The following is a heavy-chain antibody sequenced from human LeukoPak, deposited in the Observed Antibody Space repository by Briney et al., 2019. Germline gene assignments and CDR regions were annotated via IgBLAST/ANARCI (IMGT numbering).Heavy chain of an antibody. CDR2: IYYTGST. V-gene: IGHV4-59*12. CDR3: ARKGIAAAGALDY. D-gene: IGHD6-13*01. CDR1: GGSLRSYY. Sequence: PSETLSLSCTVSGGSLRSYYWSWIRQPPGKGLEWIGYIYYTGSTDYNPSLKSRVTISVDKSKNQFSLKLSSVTAADTAVYYCARKGIAAAGALDYWGQGTLVTVSS. J-gene: IGHJ4*02.